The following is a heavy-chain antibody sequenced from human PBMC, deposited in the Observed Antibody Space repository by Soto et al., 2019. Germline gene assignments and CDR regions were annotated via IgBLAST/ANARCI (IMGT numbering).Heavy chain of an antibody. CDR2: ISGSGGST. V-gene: IGHV3-23*01. J-gene: IGHJ4*02. D-gene: IGHD1-1*01. CDR1: GFTFSSYA. Sequence: PGGSLRLSCAASGFTFSSYAMSWVRQAPGKGLEWVSAISGSGGSTYYADSVKGRFTISRDNSKNTLYLQMNSLRAEDTAVYYCARYVAPSPTVIRAFDYWGQGTLVTVSS. CDR3: ARYVAPSPTVIRAFDY.